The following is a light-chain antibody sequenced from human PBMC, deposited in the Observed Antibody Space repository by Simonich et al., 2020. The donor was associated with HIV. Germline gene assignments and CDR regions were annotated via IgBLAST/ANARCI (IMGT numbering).Light chain of an antibody. CDR3: QQYNSYPVT. CDR2: KAS. J-gene: IGKJ1*01. V-gene: IGKV1-5*03. Sequence: DIQMTQSPSSLSASIGDRVTITCLARQSISNSLAWYQQKSWRAPKLLIYKASSLESGVPSRFSGSGSGTEFTLTISSLQPDDFAPYYCQQYNSYPVTFGQGTKVEIK. CDR1: QSISNS.